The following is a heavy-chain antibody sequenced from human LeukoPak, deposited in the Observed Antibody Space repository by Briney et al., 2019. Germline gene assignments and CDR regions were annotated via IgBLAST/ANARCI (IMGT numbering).Heavy chain of an antibody. CDR3: ARHYFLGSPVRAPTKYYYYYGLDV. D-gene: IGHD2/OR15-2a*01. Sequence: GEPLQISSKPSGPRFINSWIAGGRQLPGKGVEWLGVIYTADSDTTSSPSFKVQLTISADISVSTAYLQWSSLRASDTAMYFCARHYFLGSPVRAPTKYYYYYGLDVWGQGTTVTVSS. CDR2: IYTADSDT. CDR1: GPRFINSW. J-gene: IGHJ6*02. V-gene: IGHV5-51*01.